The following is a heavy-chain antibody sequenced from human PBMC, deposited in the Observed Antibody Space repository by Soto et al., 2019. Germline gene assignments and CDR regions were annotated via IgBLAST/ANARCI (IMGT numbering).Heavy chain of an antibody. CDR3: ARGPYYDILTGYYPQDGMDV. V-gene: IGHV3-23*01. Sequence: EVQLLESGGGLVQPGGSLRLSCAASGFTFSSYAMSWVRQAPGKGLEWVSAISGSGGSTYYADSVKGRFTISRDNSKNTLYLQMNSLRAEDTAVYYCARGPYYDILTGYYPQDGMDVWGQGTTVTVSS. CDR2: ISGSGGST. CDR1: GFTFSSYA. J-gene: IGHJ6*02. D-gene: IGHD3-9*01.